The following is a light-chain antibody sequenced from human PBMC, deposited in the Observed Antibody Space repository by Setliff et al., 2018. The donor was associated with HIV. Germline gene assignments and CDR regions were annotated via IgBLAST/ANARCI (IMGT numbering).Light chain of an antibody. Sequence: QSALTQPPSVSGSPGQSVTISCTGTSSDVGNYNRVSWYQQPPGTAPKLILYEVNYRPSGVPDRFSGSKSGVTASLTISGLQAEDEADYYCSSYTDSATFVFGTGTKVTVL. CDR2: EVN. V-gene: IGLV2-18*02. CDR3: SSYTDSATFV. J-gene: IGLJ1*01. CDR1: SSDVGNYNR.